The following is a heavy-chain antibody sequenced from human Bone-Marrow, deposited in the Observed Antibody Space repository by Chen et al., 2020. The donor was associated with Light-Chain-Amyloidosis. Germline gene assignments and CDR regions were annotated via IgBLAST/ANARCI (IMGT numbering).Heavy chain of an antibody. Sequence: EVKLVGSGGGLIQPGGSLRPSGAASGFTVSSNYMSWVRQAPGKGLEWVSVIYSGGSTYYADSVKGRFTISRDNSKNTLYLQMNSLRAEDTAVYYCAGTYGSGSYYADYWGQGTLVTVSS. CDR2: IYSGGST. D-gene: IGHD3-10*01. CDR3: AGTYGSGSYYADY. J-gene: IGHJ4*02. CDR1: GFTVSSNY. V-gene: IGHV3-53*01.